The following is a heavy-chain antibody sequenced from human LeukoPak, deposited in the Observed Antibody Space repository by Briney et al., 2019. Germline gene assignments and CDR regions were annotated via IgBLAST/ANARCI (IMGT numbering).Heavy chain of an antibody. CDR2: ISSSGSTI. D-gene: IGHD3-10*01. CDR3: ARDYYGSGSYFGY. CDR1: GFTSSSYE. Sequence: AGGSLRLSCAASGFTSSSYEMNWVRQAPGKGLEWVSYISSSGSTIYYADSVKGRFTISRDNAKNSLYLQMNSLRAEDTAVYYCARDYYGSGSYFGYWGQGTLVTVSS. V-gene: IGHV3-48*03. J-gene: IGHJ4*02.